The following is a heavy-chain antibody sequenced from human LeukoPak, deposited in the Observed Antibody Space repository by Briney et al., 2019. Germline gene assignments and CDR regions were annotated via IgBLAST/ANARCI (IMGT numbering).Heavy chain of an antibody. Sequence: GGSLRLSCAASGFTFSTYWMSWVRQAPGKGLEWVANIKQDGSDKFYADSMKGRFTISRDNAKNSVYLQMDSLSVEDTAVYYCTRDYRGKDVWGRGTTVTVSS. CDR3: TRDYRGKDV. CDR2: IKQDGSDK. CDR1: GFTFSTYW. D-gene: IGHD3-16*02. J-gene: IGHJ6*02. V-gene: IGHV3-7*01.